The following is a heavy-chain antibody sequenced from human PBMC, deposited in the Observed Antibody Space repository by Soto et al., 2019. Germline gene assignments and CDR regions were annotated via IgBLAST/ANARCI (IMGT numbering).Heavy chain of an antibody. J-gene: IGHJ4*02. CDR2: INHSGST. V-gene: IGHV4-34*01. Sequence: QVQLQQWGAGLLKPSETLSLTCAVYGGSFSSYYWSWIRQPPGKGLEWIGEINHSGSTNYNPSLKSRVTISVDTSKNQFSLKLSSVTAADTAVYYCARGHGGGDCSSTSCYVLDYWGQGTLVTVSS. CDR3: ARGHGGGDCSSTSCYVLDY. D-gene: IGHD2-2*01. CDR1: GGSFSSYY.